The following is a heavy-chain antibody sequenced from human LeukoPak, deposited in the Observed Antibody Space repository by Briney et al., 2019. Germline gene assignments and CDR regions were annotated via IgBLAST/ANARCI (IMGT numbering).Heavy chain of an antibody. CDR1: DGSISSYY. V-gene: IGHV4-59*01. D-gene: IGHD3-3*01. CDR2: IYYSGST. J-gene: IGHJ6*02. CDR3: AREGYDFWSGHLPLDV. Sequence: SETLSLTCTVSDGSISSYYWSWIRQPPGKGLEWIGYIYYSGSTNYNPSLKSRVTISVDTSKNQFSLKLSSVTAADTAVYYCAREGYDFWSGHLPLDVWGQGTTVTVSS.